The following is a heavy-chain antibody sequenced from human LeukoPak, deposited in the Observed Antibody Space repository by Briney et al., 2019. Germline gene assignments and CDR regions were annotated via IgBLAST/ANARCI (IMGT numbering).Heavy chain of an antibody. J-gene: IGHJ4*02. CDR2: ISRRDSTS. CDR1: GFTFSSYS. D-gene: IGHD3-16*01. CDR3: AKEGDGPYYFDY. V-gene: IGHV3-48*01. Sequence: GGSLRLSCAASGFTFSSYSMNWVRQAPGKGLEWVSYISRRDSTSYYADSVMGRFTISRDNAKNTLYLQMNSLRAEDTAVYYCAKEGDGPYYFDYWGQGTLVTVSS.